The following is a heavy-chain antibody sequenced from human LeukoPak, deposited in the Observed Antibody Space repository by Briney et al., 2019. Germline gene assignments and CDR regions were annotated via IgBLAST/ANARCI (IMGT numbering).Heavy chain of an antibody. Sequence: ASVTVSCKASGYTFTDYYIHWVRQAPGQGLEWMGWIDPNSGGPHYAQKFQGRVTMTRDTSINTAYMELSRLTSDDTAVYHCARGDYYGSGTTHDYWGQGALVTVSS. D-gene: IGHD3-10*01. V-gene: IGHV1-2*02. CDR3: ARGDYYGSGTTHDY. CDR1: GYTFTDYY. CDR2: IDPNSGGP. J-gene: IGHJ4*02.